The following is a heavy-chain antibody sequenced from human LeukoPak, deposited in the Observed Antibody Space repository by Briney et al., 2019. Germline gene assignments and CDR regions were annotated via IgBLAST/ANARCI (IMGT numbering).Heavy chain of an antibody. J-gene: IGHJ4*02. D-gene: IGHD6-13*01. Sequence: GGSLRLSCAASGFTVSSNYMSWVRQAPGKGLEWVSVIYSGGSTYYADSVKGRFTISRDNSKSTLYIQMNSLRAEDTAVYYCARDSRYGYINSWYHLVHIDSWGQGTPVTVSS. CDR3: ARDSRYGYINSWYHLVHIDS. CDR2: IYSGGST. CDR1: GFTVSSNY. V-gene: IGHV3-53*01.